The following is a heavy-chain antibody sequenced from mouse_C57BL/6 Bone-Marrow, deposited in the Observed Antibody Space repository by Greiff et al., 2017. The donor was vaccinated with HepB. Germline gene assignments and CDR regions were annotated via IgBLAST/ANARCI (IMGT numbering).Heavy chain of an antibody. V-gene: IGHV1-50*01. CDR2: IDTSDSYT. J-gene: IGHJ4*01. CDR3: ARWGTTVGDAMDY. CDR1: GYTFTSYW. D-gene: IGHD1-1*01. Sequence: QVQLQQPGAELVKPGASVKLSCKASGYTFTSYWMQWVKQRPGQGLEWIGEIDTSDSYTNYNQKFKGKATLTVDTSSSTAYMQLSSLTSEDSAVYYCARWGTTVGDAMDYWGQGTSVTVSS.